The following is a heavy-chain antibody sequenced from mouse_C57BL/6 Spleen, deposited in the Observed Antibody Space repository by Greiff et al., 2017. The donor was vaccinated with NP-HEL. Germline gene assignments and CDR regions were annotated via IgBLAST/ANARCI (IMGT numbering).Heavy chain of an antibody. CDR2: IDPSDSYT. CDR3: ARGRDGSSYYFDY. J-gene: IGHJ2*01. D-gene: IGHD1-1*01. Sequence: QVQLQQPGAELVMPGASVKLSCKASGYTFTSYWMHWVKQRPGQGLEWIGEIDPSDSYTNYNQKFKGKSTLTVDKSSSTAYMQLSSLTSEDSAVYYCARGRDGSSYYFDYWGQGTTLTVSS. CDR1: GYTFTSYW. V-gene: IGHV1-69*01.